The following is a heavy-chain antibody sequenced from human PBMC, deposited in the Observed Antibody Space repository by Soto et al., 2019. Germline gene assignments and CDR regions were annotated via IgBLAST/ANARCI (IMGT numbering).Heavy chain of an antibody. CDR3: ARSLSEYSGYDLDY. V-gene: IGHV4-59*08. CDR2: IYYSGST. CDR1: GGSISSYY. Sequence: QVQLQESGPGLVKPSETLSLTCTVSGGSISSYYWSWIRQPPGKGLEWIGYIYYSGSTNYNPSLKSPVTISVYTSKNPFSLKLSFVTAADTAVYYCARSLSEYSGYDLDYWGQGTLVTVSS. D-gene: IGHD5-12*01. J-gene: IGHJ4*02.